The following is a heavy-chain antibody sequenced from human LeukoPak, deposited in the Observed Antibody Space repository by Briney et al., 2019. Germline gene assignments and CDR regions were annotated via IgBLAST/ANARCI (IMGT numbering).Heavy chain of an antibody. CDR3: ARDRLLYLDY. J-gene: IGHJ4*02. D-gene: IGHD2-21*02. Sequence: GGSLRLSCAASGFTFSIYNMNWVRQAPGKGLEWVSAVYDGDTTYYADSVKGRFTISRDNSKNTLYLQINSLRVEDTAVYFCARDRLLYLDYWGQGTPVTVSS. V-gene: IGHV3-53*01. CDR1: GFTFSIYN. CDR2: VYDGDTT.